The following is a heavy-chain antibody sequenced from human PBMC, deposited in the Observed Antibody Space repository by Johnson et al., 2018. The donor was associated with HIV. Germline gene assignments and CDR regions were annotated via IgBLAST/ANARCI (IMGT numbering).Heavy chain of an antibody. D-gene: IGHD5-24*01. J-gene: IGHJ3*02. V-gene: IGHV3-30-3*01. Sequence: QVQLVESGGGVVQPGKSLRLSCAASEFTFSTYTVHWVRQAPGKGLEWVAVIAYDGSNRYYADSVNGRFTISRDNSKNTLYLQMNSLRTEDTAVYYCTTSGRRDGYNYAGDAFDIWGQGTMVTVSS. CDR2: IAYDGSNR. CDR3: TTSGRRDGYNYAGDAFDI. CDR1: EFTFSTYT.